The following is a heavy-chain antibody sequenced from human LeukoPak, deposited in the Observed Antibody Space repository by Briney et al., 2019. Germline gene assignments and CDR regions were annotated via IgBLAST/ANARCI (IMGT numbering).Heavy chain of an antibody. Sequence: GGSLRLSCAASGFTFSSYSMNWVRQAPGKGLEWVSSISSSSSYIYYADSVKGRFTISRDNAKNSLYLQMNSLRAEDTAVYYCAGRVPAYTYFDYWGQGTLVTVSS. CDR1: GFTFSSYS. CDR2: ISSSSSYI. D-gene: IGHD2-2*01. V-gene: IGHV3-21*01. CDR3: AGRVPAYTYFDY. J-gene: IGHJ4*02.